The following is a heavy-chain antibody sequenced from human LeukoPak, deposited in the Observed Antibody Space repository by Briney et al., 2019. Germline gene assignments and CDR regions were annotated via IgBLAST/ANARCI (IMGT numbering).Heavy chain of an antibody. V-gene: IGHV7-4-1*02. CDR1: GYTFTSYA. Sequence: ASVKVSCKASGYTFTSYAMNWVRQAPGQGLEWMGWINTNTGSPTYAQGFTGRFVFSLDTSVSTAYLQISSLKAEDTAVYYCARDHDILTGYYMRYYYYGMDVWAKGPRSPSP. CDR3: ARDHDILTGYYMRYYYYGMDV. CDR2: INTNTGSP. J-gene: IGHJ6*02. D-gene: IGHD3-9*01.